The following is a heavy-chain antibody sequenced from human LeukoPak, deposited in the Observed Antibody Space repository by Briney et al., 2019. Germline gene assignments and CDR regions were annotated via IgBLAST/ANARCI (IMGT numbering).Heavy chain of an antibody. CDR2: IWYDASKK. Sequence: GSSLRLSCAASVFSFSSYAMNWVRQAPGKGLEWLAVIWYDASKKYYGESVEGRFTISRDNSKNMVYLQMDSLRVEDTAVYYCAKARAGYGNSWLDPWGQGSLVVVSS. D-gene: IGHD5-18*01. J-gene: IGHJ5*02. CDR1: VFSFSSYA. V-gene: IGHV3-33*03. CDR3: AKARAGYGNSWLDP.